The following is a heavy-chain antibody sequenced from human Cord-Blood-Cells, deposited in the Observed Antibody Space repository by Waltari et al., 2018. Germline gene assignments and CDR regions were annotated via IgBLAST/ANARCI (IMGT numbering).Heavy chain of an antibody. CDR3: ARDRLAMVRGVNWFDP. V-gene: IGHV1-3*01. J-gene: IGHJ5*02. CDR2: INAGNGNT. D-gene: IGHD3-10*01. Sequence: QVQLVQSGAAVKKPGASVKVSCKASGYTFTSYAMHLVRKAPGQRLEWMGWINAGNGNTKYSQKFQGRVTITRDTSASTAYMELSSLRSEDTAVYYCARDRLAMVRGVNWFDPWGQGTLVTVSS. CDR1: GYTFTSYA.